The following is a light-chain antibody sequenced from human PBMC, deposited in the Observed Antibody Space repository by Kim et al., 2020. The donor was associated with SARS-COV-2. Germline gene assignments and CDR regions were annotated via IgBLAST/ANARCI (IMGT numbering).Light chain of an antibody. CDR2: DVI. CDR3: TSYTTNSIVV. J-gene: IGLJ2*01. Sequence: GQSLTLSCTGSSTNIGAYDIVSWYRHHPGKVPELMIYDVIKRPSGVSNRFSGSKSGNTASLTISGLQADDEGDYYCTSYTTNSIVVFGGGTQLTVL. V-gene: IGLV2-14*03. CDR1: STNIGAYDI.